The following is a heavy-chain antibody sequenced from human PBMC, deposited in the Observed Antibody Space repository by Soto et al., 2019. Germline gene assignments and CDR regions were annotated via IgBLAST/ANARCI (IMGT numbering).Heavy chain of an antibody. CDR2: IFDSGST. D-gene: IGHD2-8*01. CDR1: RGASGGGGDP. V-gene: IGHV4-30-4*02. CDR3: AREIMPLTNDWYFDL. Sequence: TVGRGASGGGGDPWVWIRNPPGKGLQWISHIFDSGSTYYNPSLKSRLTISVDTSKNQFSLRLSSVTAADTAVYYCAREIMPLTNDWYFDLWGRGTLVTVSS. J-gene: IGHJ2*01.